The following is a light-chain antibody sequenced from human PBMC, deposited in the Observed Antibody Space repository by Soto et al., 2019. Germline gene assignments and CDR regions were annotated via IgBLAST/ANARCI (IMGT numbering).Light chain of an antibody. CDR2: GAS. CDR3: QQRSNWPWT. Sequence: EIVLTQSPGTLSLSPGERATLSCRASQSVSNNYLAWYQQKPGQAPRLLIYGASNRATGIPDRFSGSGSGTDFTLTISRLEPEDFAVYYCQQRSNWPWTFGQGTKVDNK. V-gene: IGKV3D-20*02. J-gene: IGKJ1*01. CDR1: QSVSNNY.